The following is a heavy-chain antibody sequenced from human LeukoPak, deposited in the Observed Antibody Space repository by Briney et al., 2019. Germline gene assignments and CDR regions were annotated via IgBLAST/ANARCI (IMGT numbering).Heavy chain of an antibody. J-gene: IGHJ3*02. D-gene: IGHD2-2*01. CDR1: GGSIGSSDYY. Sequence: PSETLSLTCTVSGGSIGSSDYYWGWIRQPPGKGLEWIGTIYYSGSTYYNPSLKSRVTISVDTSKNQFSLKLSSVTAADTAVYYCARSPRGYATRDAFDIWGQGTMVTVSS. CDR3: ARSPRGYATRDAFDI. V-gene: IGHV4-39*07. CDR2: IYYSGST.